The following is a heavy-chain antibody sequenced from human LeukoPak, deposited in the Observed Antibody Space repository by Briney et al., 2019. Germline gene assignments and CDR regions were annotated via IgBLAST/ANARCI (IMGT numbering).Heavy chain of an antibody. D-gene: IGHD6-13*01. J-gene: IGHJ4*02. CDR1: GFTFRSYG. Sequence: PGKSLRLSCAASGFTFRSYGMHWVHQAPGKGLEWVAVIWYDGSNKYYADSVKGRFTISRDNSENTLYLQMNSLRAEDTALYYCASDGIAVDRGIGYFDYWGQGTLVTVSS. CDR2: IWYDGSNK. V-gene: IGHV3-33*01. CDR3: ASDGIAVDRGIGYFDY.